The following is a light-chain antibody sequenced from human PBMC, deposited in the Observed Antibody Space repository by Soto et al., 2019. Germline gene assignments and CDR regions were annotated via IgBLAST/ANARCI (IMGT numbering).Light chain of an antibody. CDR2: AAS. CDR1: QGISSY. J-gene: IGKJ1*01. V-gene: IGKV1-8*01. CDR3: QQYYSYPPT. Sequence: AIRMTQSPSSLSASTGDRVTITCRASQGISSYLAWYQQKPGKAPKLLIYAASTVQSGVPSRFSGSGSGTDFTLTISCLQSEDFATYYCQQYYSYPPTFGQGTKVDIK.